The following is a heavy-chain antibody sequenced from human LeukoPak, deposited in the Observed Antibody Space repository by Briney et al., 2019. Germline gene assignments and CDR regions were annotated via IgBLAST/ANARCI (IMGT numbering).Heavy chain of an antibody. CDR2: INHNGST. D-gene: IGHD3-16*02. Sequence: SETLSLTCTVSGGSISSYYWSWIRQPPGKGLEWIGEINHNGSTNYNPSLKSRVTFSVDTSKNQFSLKLSSVTAADTAVYYCARRRDYVWGSYRPSPDYWGQGSLVTVSS. J-gene: IGHJ4*02. V-gene: IGHV4-34*01. CDR3: ARRRDYVWGSYRPSPDY. CDR1: GGSISSYY.